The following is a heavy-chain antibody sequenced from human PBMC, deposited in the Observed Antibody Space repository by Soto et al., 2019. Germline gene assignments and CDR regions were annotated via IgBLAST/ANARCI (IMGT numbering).Heavy chain of an antibody. V-gene: IGHV1-69*02. J-gene: IGHJ6*03. D-gene: IGHD2-15*01. Sequence: GASVKVSCKASGGTFSSYTISWVRQAPGRGLEWMGRIIPILGIANYAQKFQGRVTITADKSTSTAYMELSSLRSEDTAVYYCARARSGDIVDLYYYYMDVWGKGTTVTVSS. CDR3: ARARSGDIVDLYYYYMDV. CDR1: GGTFSSYT. CDR2: IIPILGIA.